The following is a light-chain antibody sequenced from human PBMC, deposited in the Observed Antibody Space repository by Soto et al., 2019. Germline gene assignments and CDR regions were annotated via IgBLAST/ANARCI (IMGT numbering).Light chain of an antibody. Sequence: DIQITQSPSTLSASVGDRGTLTCRASQTINSWLAWYQQKPGKAPKVLIFDASSLKTGVPSRFSGGGSGTEFTLTINSLQPDDFATYYCQHSGTFGQGTKVDIK. CDR3: QHSGT. CDR1: QTINSW. V-gene: IGKV1-5*01. J-gene: IGKJ1*01. CDR2: DAS.